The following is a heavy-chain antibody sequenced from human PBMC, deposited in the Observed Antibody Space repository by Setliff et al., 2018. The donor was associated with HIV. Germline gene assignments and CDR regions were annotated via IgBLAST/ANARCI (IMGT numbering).Heavy chain of an antibody. J-gene: IGHJ4*02. Sequence: LRLSCAASGFTFSSYSMNWVRQAPGKGLEWVSYISSSSSTIYYADSVKGRFTISRDNAKNSLYLQMNSLRAEDTAVYYCAREDSSGELDYWGQGTLVTVSS. V-gene: IGHV3-48*04. CDR2: ISSSSSTI. D-gene: IGHD6-19*01. CDR3: AREDSSGELDY. CDR1: GFTFSSYS.